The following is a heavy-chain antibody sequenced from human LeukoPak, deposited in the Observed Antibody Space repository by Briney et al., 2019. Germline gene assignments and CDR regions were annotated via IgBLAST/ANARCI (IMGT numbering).Heavy chain of an antibody. CDR2: ISSSGSTI. CDR3: ARETDSTLFDY. Sequence: GGSLRLSCAASGFTFSSYAMSWVRQAPGKGLEWVSYISSSGSTIYYADSVKGRFTISRDNAKNSLSLQMNSLRAEDTAVYYCARETDSTLFDYWGQGTLVTVSS. J-gene: IGHJ4*02. D-gene: IGHD2-2*01. CDR1: GFTFSSYA. V-gene: IGHV3-48*03.